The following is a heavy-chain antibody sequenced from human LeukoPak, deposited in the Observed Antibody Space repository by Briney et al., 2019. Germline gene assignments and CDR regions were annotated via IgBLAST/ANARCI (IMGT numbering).Heavy chain of an antibody. D-gene: IGHD3-10*01. CDR1: GFTFSSYS. J-gene: IGHJ4*02. CDR3: ARVLSSGSYPPDY. V-gene: IGHV4-59*12. Sequence: GSLRLSCAASGFTFSSYSMNWVRQAPGKGLEGIGNIYYSGSTYYSPSLKSRVTISVDTSKNQFSLKLSSVTAADTAVYFCARVLSSGSYPPDYWGQGTLVTVFS. CDR2: IYYSGST.